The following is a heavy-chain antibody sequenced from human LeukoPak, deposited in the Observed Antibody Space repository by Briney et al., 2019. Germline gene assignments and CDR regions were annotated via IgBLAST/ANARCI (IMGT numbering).Heavy chain of an antibody. CDR3: AKGRKDFDTNLGPFDS. D-gene: IGHD3-9*01. V-gene: IGHV4-59*01. J-gene: IGHJ4*02. CDR2: IYYSGST. CDR1: GGSISSYY. Sequence: SETLSLTCTVSGGSISSYYWSWIRQPPGKGLEWIGYIYYSGSTNYNPSLKSRVTISVDTSKNQFSLKLSSVTAADTAVYYCAKGRKDFDTNLGPFDSWGQGILVTVSS.